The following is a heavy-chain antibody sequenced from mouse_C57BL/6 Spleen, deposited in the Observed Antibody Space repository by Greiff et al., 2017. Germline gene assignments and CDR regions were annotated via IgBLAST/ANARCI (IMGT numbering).Heavy chain of an antibody. J-gene: IGHJ2*01. V-gene: IGHV1-64*01. Sequence: PGQGLEWIGMIHPNSGSTNYNEKFKSKATLTVDKSSSTAYMQLSSLTSEDSAVYYCAQFYSYFDYWGQGTTLTVSS. D-gene: IGHD2-12*01. CDR3: AQFYSYFDY. CDR2: IHPNSGST.